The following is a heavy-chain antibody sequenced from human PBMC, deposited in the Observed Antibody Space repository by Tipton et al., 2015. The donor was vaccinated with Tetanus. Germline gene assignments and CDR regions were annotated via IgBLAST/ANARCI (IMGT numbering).Heavy chain of an antibody. D-gene: IGHD3-10*01. J-gene: IGHJ4*02. CDR2: ISSSGRT. Sequence: VKPSETLSLTCTVSRGSLRGGDYHWSWIRQPPGEGLEWLAYISSSGRTNSNYFLKSRITTSQDTSKNQFSLKLTSETAADTAVYYCTRANHEFPKKGPFDSWGQGPLVIVS. V-gene: IGHV4-61*08. CDR3: TRANHEFPKKGPFDS. CDR1: RGSLRGGDYH.